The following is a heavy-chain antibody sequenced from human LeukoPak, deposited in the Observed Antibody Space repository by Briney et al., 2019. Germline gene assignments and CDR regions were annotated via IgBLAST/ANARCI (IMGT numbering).Heavy chain of an antibody. Sequence: PSETLSLTCTVSGGSISSNIYYWGWIRQPPGKGLEWIVTISYSGTTYYNPSLKSRVTISVDTSKTQFSLNLTSVTAADTAVYYCARGIVAAILEDYYYMDVWGKGTTVTVSS. J-gene: IGHJ6*03. CDR2: ISYSGTT. V-gene: IGHV4-39*01. CDR1: GGSISSNIYY. CDR3: ARGIVAAILEDYYYMDV. D-gene: IGHD5-12*01.